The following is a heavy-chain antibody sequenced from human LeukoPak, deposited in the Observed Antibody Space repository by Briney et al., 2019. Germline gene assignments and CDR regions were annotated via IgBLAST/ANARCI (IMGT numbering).Heavy chain of an antibody. CDR1: GFTFRSHA. J-gene: IGHJ6*02. CDR2: IYENGGTT. V-gene: IGHV3-23*01. CDR3: ARVYYYNMDV. Sequence: QTGGSLRLSCVGSGFTFRSHAMSWDRQAPEKGLEFVSGIYENGGTTYYADSVKGRFSISRDNSKNTLYLQMNSLRAEDTAVYYCARVYYYNMDVWGQGTTVAVSS.